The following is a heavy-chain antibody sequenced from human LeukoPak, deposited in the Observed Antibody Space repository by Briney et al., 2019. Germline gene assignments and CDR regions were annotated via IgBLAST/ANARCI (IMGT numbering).Heavy chain of an antibody. D-gene: IGHD7-27*01. Sequence: GGSLRLSCVASGFTFDTYWMHWVRQAPGQGLAWVSRVNTDGSSTTYAESVKGRFTISKDNAKNTLYLQMNGLRAEDTAVYYCARKDWGDAFDIWGQGTMVTVSS. CDR2: VNTDGSST. J-gene: IGHJ3*02. CDR1: GFTFDTYW. CDR3: ARKDWGDAFDI. V-gene: IGHV3-74*01.